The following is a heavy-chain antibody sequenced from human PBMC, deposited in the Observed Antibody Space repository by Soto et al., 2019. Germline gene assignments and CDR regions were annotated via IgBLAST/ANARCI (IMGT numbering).Heavy chain of an antibody. D-gene: IGHD3-10*01. Sequence: ASVKVSCKASGYTFTGYFIHWVRQAPGEGLEWVGYINPNSGVTKYAPRFLGRVTITRDTSIRTAYMDLNNLRSDDTAVYFCARGGGPILAPLPWGPGTLVTV. V-gene: IGHV1-2*02. CDR2: INPNSGVT. J-gene: IGHJ5*02. CDR3: ARGGGPILAPLP. CDR1: GYTFTGYF.